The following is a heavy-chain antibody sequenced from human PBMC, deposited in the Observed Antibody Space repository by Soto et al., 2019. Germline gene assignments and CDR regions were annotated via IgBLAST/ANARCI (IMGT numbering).Heavy chain of an antibody. CDR2: ISWNSRSI. CDR3: VKGENNYYYYGMDV. J-gene: IGHJ6*02. CDR1: GFTFYDYA. Sequence: SLRLSCAASGFTFYDYAMHFFRQSPVKGLEWVSGISWNSRSIGYADSVKGRFTISRDNAKNSLYLQMNSLRAEDTALYYCVKGENNYYYYGMDVWGQGTTVTVSS. V-gene: IGHV3-9*01.